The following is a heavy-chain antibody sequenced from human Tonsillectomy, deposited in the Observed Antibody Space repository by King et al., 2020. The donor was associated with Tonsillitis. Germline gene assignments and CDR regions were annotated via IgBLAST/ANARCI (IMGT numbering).Heavy chain of an antibody. Sequence: RLQLQESGPGLVKPSETLSLTCTVSGGSISSSSYYWDWIRQPPGKGLEWIGSIYYSGSTYYNPSLKSRVTISVDTSKNHFSLKLSAVPAADTAVYSCERVWVGELFAIDYWGQGTLVTVSS. CDR3: ERVWVGELFAIDY. CDR2: IYYSGST. D-gene: IGHD3-10*01. CDR1: GGSISSSSYY. V-gene: IGHV4-39*06. J-gene: IGHJ4*02.